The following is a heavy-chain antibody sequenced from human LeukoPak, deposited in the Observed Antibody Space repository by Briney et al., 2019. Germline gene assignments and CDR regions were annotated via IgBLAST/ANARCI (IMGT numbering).Heavy chain of an antibody. CDR3: ARALELHADFDY. CDR2: INSGNSYQ. V-gene: IGHV3-21*01. J-gene: IGHJ4*02. Sequence: GGSLRLSCAASGFTFSSYSMSWVRQAPGKGLEWVSLINSGNSYQHYADSVKGRFTISRDNSKNTLYLQMNSLRAEDTAVYYCARALELHADFDYWGQGTLVTVSS. CDR1: GFTFSSYS. D-gene: IGHD1-7*01.